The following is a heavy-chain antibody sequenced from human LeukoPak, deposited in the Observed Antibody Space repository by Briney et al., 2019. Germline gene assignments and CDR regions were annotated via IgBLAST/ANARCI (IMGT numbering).Heavy chain of an antibody. V-gene: IGHV3-21*01. Sequence: GGSLGLSCAASGFTFSSYSMNWVRQAPGKGLEWVSSISATSNYIYYADSVKGRFTISRDNAKNSLYLQMNSLRAEDTAVYYCARDTSGYTFDDWGQGTLVTVSS. J-gene: IGHJ4*02. CDR1: GFTFSSYS. CDR2: ISATSNYI. D-gene: IGHD5-18*01. CDR3: ARDTSGYTFDD.